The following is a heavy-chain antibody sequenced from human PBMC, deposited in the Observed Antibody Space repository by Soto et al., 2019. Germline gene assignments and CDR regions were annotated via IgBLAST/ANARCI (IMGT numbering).Heavy chain of an antibody. J-gene: IGHJ3*02. CDR1: GYSFTSYW. CDR2: LYPGDSDT. D-gene: IGHD1-1*01. Sequence: GECLKSSCKGSGYSFTSYWIGRVRQMPGKGLEWMGFLYPGDSDTPYRPSLHGQVTISAAKSISTASLQWSSLKASHTAMYYRSRPYKSPKRGQDTFDIWCQRTMVTVSS. CDR3: SRPYKSPKRGQDTFDI. V-gene: IGHV5-51*01.